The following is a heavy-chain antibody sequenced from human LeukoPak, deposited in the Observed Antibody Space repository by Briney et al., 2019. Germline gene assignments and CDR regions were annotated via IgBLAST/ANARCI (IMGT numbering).Heavy chain of an antibody. CDR1: GFTFTSST. J-gene: IGHJ4*02. V-gene: IGHV1-58*02. Sequence: SVKVSCKASGFTFTSSTIQWVRQARGQRLEWIGWIVVGSGNTNYAQKFQERVIITRDMSATTVYMELSSLRSEDTAVYYCAGTPWFGELTLDYWGQGTLVTVSS. CDR3: AGTPWFGELTLDY. CDR2: IVVGSGNT. D-gene: IGHD3-10*01.